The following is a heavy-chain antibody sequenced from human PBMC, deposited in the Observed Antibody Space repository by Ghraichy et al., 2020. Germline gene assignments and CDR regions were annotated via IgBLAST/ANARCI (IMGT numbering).Heavy chain of an antibody. CDR3: ARYCSGGSCYRNYYYGMDV. J-gene: IGHJ6*02. V-gene: IGHV3-21*01. Sequence: LSLTCAASGFTFSSYSMNWVRQAPGKGLEWVSSISSSSSYIYYADSVKGRFTISRDNAKNSLYLQMNSLRAEDTAVYYCARYCSGGSCYRNYYYGMDVWAKGPRSPSP. D-gene: IGHD2-15*01. CDR1: GFTFSSYS. CDR2: ISSSSSYI.